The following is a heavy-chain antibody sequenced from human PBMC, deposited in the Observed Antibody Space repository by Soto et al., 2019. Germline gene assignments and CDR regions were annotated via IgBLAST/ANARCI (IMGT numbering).Heavy chain of an antibody. CDR1: GFTFSSYA. Sequence: GGSLRLSCAASGFTFSSYAMHWVRQAPGKWLEWVAVISYDGSNKYYADSVKGRFTISRDNSKNTLYLQMNSLRAEDTAVYYCARDAYITIFGVVIKLYGMDVWGQGTTVTVSS. V-gene: IGHV3-30-3*01. CDR2: ISYDGSNK. D-gene: IGHD3-3*01. J-gene: IGHJ6*02. CDR3: ARDAYITIFGVVIKLYGMDV.